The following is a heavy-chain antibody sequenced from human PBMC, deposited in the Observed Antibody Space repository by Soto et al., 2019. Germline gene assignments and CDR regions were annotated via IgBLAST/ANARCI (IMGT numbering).Heavy chain of an antibody. J-gene: IGHJ6*03. V-gene: IGHV3-7*01. CDR3: VRVQLAIEGGHYYYYYMDV. Sequence: DVRLVESGGGLVQPGKSLRLACEVSEMTFSLFSMSWVRQVPGKRLEWVASIKEDGSEKSYVESVKGRFTISRDNDKNSLYLKINDMRAHDTSVYYCVRVQLAIEGGHYYYYYMDVWGKGTTVTVSS. D-gene: IGHD6-6*01. CDR1: EMTFSLFS. CDR2: IKEDGSEK.